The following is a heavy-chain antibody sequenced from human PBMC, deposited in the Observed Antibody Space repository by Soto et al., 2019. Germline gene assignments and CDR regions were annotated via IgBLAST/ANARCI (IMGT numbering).Heavy chain of an antibody. V-gene: IGHV4-39*01. J-gene: IGHJ4*02. CDR3: ARLGWGNGDSDY. D-gene: IGHD2-21*01. CDR1: GGSISKSNYF. CDR2: IPYTGTT. Sequence: QLQLHESGPGLVKSSETLSLTCTVSGGSISKSNYFWGWIRQAPGKGLEWIASIPYTGTTSYNSSLKSRVAISVDTSKNQFSLKLNSVTAADTAVYYCARLGWGNGDSDYWGQGTLVTVSS.